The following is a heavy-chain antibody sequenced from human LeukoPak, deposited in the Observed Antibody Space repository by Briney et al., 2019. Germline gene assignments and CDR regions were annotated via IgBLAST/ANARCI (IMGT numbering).Heavy chain of an antibody. J-gene: IGHJ4*02. Sequence: SETLSLTCAVSGGSISSYFWSWIRQPPGKGLEWIAYIYYSGSTNYNPSLKGRVTISVDTSRNQFSLKLSSVTAADTAVYYCARGVPTSYYCESAAYYFDYWGQGTLVTVSS. CDR2: IYYSGST. V-gene: IGHV4-59*01. CDR1: GGSISSYF. D-gene: IGHD3-22*01. CDR3: ARGVPTSYYCESAAYYFDY.